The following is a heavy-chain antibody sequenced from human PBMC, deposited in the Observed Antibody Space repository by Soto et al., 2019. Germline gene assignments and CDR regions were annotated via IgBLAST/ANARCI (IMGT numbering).Heavy chain of an antibody. CDR2: ISYDGSNK. CDR1: GFTFSSSG. D-gene: IGHD2-15*01. Sequence: GGCLKLSCAASGFTFSSSGMHGVRQAPGKGLEWVAVISYDGSNKYYADSVKGRFTISRDNSKNTLYLQMNSLRAEDTAVYYCAKDLTATRRPDNAFDIWGQGTMVTVSS. J-gene: IGHJ3*02. CDR3: AKDLTATRRPDNAFDI. V-gene: IGHV3-30*18.